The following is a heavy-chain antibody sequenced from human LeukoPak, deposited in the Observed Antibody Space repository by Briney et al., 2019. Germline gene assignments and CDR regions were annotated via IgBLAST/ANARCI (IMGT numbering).Heavy chain of an antibody. CDR1: GGSISSYY. Sequence: SETLSLTCTVSGGSISSYYWSWVRQPAGKGLEWIGRIYTSGSTNYNPSLKSRVTMSVDTSKNQFSLKLSSVTAADTAVYYCASGSPSEYYYDSSGFSEPFRYWGQGTLVTVSS. J-gene: IGHJ4*02. CDR2: IYTSGST. CDR3: ASGSPSEYYYDSSGFSEPFRY. V-gene: IGHV4-4*07. D-gene: IGHD3-22*01.